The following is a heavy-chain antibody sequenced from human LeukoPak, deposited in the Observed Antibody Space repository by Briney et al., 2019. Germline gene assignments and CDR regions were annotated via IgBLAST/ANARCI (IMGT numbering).Heavy chain of an antibody. CDR1: GGSISSYY. D-gene: IGHD3-22*01. J-gene: IGHJ4*02. CDR2: IYYGGST. CDR3: ARMYYYDSSGYPFDY. Sequence: SETLSLTCTVSGGSISSYYWSWIRQPPGKGLEWIGYIYYGGSTNYNPSLKSRVTISVDTSKNQFSLKLSSVTAADTAVYYCARMYYYDSSGYPFDYWGQGTLVTVSS. V-gene: IGHV4-59*01.